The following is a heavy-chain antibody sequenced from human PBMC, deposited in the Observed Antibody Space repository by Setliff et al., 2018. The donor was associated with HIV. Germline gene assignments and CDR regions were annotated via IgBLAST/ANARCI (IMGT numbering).Heavy chain of an antibody. CDR2: IYYSGTT. CDR3: ATLRWLRSKHSDY. J-gene: IGHJ4*02. CDR1: GGSIGSYY. V-gene: IGHV4-59*01. D-gene: IGHD5-12*01. Sequence: PSETLSLTCTVSGGSIGSYYWNWIRQSPGKGLEWIGYIYYSGTTNYNPSLKSRLTVSVDTSKNQFSLKLSSVTAADTAVYYCATLRWLRSKHSDYWGQGALVTVSS.